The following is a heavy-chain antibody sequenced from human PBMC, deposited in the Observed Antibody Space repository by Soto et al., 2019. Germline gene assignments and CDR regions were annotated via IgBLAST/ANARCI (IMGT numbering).Heavy chain of an antibody. CDR1: GFTFTDYY. J-gene: IGHJ3*01. D-gene: IGHD4-17*01. CDR3: AKDDGLYGDYDYSAFDV. CDR2: ISNSGSTI. V-gene: IGHV3-11*01. Sequence: QVQLVESGGGLVKPGGSLRLSCAASGFTFTDYYMTWIRQAPGKGLEWLSHISNSGSTIYYADSVKGRFIISRDNAKNSGYLEMNSLRVEDTAIYYCAKDDGLYGDYDYSAFDVWGQGTMVIVSS.